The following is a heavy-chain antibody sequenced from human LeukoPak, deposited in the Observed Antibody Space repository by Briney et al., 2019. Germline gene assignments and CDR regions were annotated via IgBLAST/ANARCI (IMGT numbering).Heavy chain of an antibody. CDR2: ISSSSSNI. Sequence: PGGSLRLSCAASGFTFISYSMNWVRQAPGKGLEWISYISSSSSNIYYADSVKGRFTISRDNAKNSLYLQMNSLRAEDTAVYYCARDMGVTGYYFDYWGQGTLVTVSS. J-gene: IGHJ4*02. D-gene: IGHD3-9*01. V-gene: IGHV3-48*01. CDR3: ARDMGVTGYYFDY. CDR1: GFTFISYS.